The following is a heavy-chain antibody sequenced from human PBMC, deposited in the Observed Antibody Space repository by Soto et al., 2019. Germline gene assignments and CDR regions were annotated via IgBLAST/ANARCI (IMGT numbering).Heavy chain of an antibody. CDR3: ARVNSRRSWFDP. CDR2: ISAYNVNT. Sequence: QVQLVQSGAEVKKPGASVKVSCKASGYTFTIYGLTWVRQTPGQGLEWMGWISAYNVNTNYAQKLQGRVTMTTDTSTSTAYMELRSLRSDATAVYYCARVNSRRSWFDPWGQGTLVTFSS. J-gene: IGHJ5*02. CDR1: GYTFTIYG. V-gene: IGHV1-18*04. D-gene: IGHD2-21*01.